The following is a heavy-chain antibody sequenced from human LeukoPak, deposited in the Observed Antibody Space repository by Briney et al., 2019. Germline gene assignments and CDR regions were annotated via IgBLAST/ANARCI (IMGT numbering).Heavy chain of an antibody. J-gene: IGHJ4*02. CDR2: IWYDGSSK. D-gene: IGHD2-21*02. V-gene: IGHV3-33*01. CDR1: GFTFSSYG. Sequence: PGGSLRLSCAASGFTFSSYGMHWVRQAPGKGLEWVALIWYDGSSKHYADSVRGRFTISRDNSKNTLYLQMNSLRAEDTAIYYCAREVTFDCWGQGTLVTVSS. CDR3: AREVTFDC.